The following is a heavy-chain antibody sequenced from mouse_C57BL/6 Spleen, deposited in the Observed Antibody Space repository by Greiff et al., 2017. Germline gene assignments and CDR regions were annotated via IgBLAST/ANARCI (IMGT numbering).Heavy chain of an antibody. CDR2: IYPGDGDT. CDR3: ARWGLWYLDY. D-gene: IGHD1-1*02. J-gene: IGHJ2*01. Sequence: QVQLKESGPELVKPGASVKISCKASGYAFSSSWMNWVKQRPGKGLEWIGRIYPGDGDTNYNGRFTGKATLTADKSSSTAYMQLSSLTSEDSAVYVCARWGLWYLDYWGQGTTLTVSS. V-gene: IGHV1-82*01. CDR1: GYAFSSSW.